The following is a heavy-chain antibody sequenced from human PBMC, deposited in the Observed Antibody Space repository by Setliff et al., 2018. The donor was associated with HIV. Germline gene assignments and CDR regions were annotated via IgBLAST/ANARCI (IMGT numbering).Heavy chain of an antibody. CDR1: GAPLSSYY. V-gene: IGHV4-59*08. Sequence: PSETLSLTCTVSGAPLSSYYLNWIRQPPGKELEWIGYIYYSGKTYSNPSLKSRVTVPVDTSMNQFSLNLNSVTATDTAAYYCARGSCFNTGCLDSWGQGALVTVSS. J-gene: IGHJ4*02. CDR2: IYYSGKT. D-gene: IGHD2-2*01. CDR3: ARGSCFNTGCLDS.